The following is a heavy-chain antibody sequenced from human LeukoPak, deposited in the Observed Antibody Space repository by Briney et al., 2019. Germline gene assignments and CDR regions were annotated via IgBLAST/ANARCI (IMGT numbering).Heavy chain of an antibody. Sequence: GGSLRLSCAASGFTFSSYGMHWVRQAPGKGLEWVAVIWYDGSNKYYADSVKGRFTISRDNSKNTLHLQMNSLRAEDTAVYYCARDNPSSGMDVWGQGTTVTVSS. V-gene: IGHV3-33*01. D-gene: IGHD1-14*01. CDR1: GFTFSSYG. CDR2: IWYDGSNK. CDR3: ARDNPSSGMDV. J-gene: IGHJ6*02.